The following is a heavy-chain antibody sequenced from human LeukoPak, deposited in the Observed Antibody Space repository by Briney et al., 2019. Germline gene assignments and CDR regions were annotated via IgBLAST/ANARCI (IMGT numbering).Heavy chain of an antibody. J-gene: IGHJ5*02. Sequence: AGGSLRLSCAASGFTFSSYAMSWVRQAPGKELEWVSAISGSGGSTYYADSVKGRFTISRDNSKNTLYLQMNSLRAEDTAVYYCAKDVVVVPAARYNWFDPWGQGTLVTVSS. D-gene: IGHD2-2*01. V-gene: IGHV3-23*01. CDR2: ISGSGGST. CDR1: GFTFSSYA. CDR3: AKDVVVVPAARYNWFDP.